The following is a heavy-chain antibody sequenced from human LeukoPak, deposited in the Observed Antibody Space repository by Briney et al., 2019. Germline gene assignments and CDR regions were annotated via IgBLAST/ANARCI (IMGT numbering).Heavy chain of an antibody. CDR3: ARGGYCSSTSCYPVPSDI. Sequence: PGGSLRLSCAASGFTFSSYSMNWVRQAPGKGLEWVSPISGSSTYIYYADSVKGRFTISRDNAKNSLYLQMNSLRAEDTAVYYCARGGYCSSTSCYPVPSDIWGQGTMVTVSS. CDR1: GFTFSSYS. CDR2: ISGSSTYI. J-gene: IGHJ3*02. D-gene: IGHD2-2*01. V-gene: IGHV3-21*01.